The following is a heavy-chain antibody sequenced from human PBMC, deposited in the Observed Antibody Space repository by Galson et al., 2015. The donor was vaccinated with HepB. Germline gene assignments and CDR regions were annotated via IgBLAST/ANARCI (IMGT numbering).Heavy chain of an antibody. Sequence: SLRLSCAASGFTFSNAWMSWVRQAPGKGLEWVGRIKSKTDGGTTDYAAPVKGRFTISRDDSKNTLYLQMNSLKTEDTAVYYCTTGGGDDYHYYYYDMDVWGQGTTVTVSS. J-gene: IGHJ6*02. CDR1: GFTFSNAW. V-gene: IGHV3-15*01. CDR3: TTGGGDDYHYYYYDMDV. D-gene: IGHD5-24*01. CDR2: IKSKTDGGTT.